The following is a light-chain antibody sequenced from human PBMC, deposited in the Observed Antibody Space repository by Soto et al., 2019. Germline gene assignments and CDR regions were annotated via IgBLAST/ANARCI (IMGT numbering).Light chain of an antibody. J-gene: IGKJ1*01. Sequence: EIVLTQSPGTLSVSPGDRVTLSCRASQSISINLAWYQHKPGQAPRLLIYDASNRATGIPVRFSGSGSGTDYTLTITNLEPEDFAIYYCQQRSSWPWTFGQGTKVDIK. CDR1: QSISIN. CDR2: DAS. CDR3: QQRSSWPWT. V-gene: IGKV3-11*01.